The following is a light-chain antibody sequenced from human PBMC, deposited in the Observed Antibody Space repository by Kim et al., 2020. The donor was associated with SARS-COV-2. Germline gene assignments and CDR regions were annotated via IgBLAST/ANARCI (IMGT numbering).Light chain of an antibody. CDR2: YDT. CDR3: QVWDRSTNRV. Sequence: VAPGKTAGITCGGDNIGSKNVHWYQQKPGQAPVVVIYYDTGRPSGVPERFSGSNSGDTATLTISRVEAGDEADYYCQVWDRSTNRVFGGGTQLTVL. CDR1: NIGSKN. J-gene: IGLJ3*02. V-gene: IGLV3-21*04.